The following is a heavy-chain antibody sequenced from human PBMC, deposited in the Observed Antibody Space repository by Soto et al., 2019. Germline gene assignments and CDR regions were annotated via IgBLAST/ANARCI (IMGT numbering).Heavy chain of an antibody. D-gene: IGHD1-26*01. J-gene: IGHJ5*02. Sequence: GASVKVSCKASGYTFIGYYIHWVRQAPGQGLEWMGRINPRSGVTTYAQKFQGRLTMTRDTSISTAYMELSSLRSDDTAVYYCGRDGVGATPLGWFDPWGQGSLVTV. V-gene: IGHV1-2*06. CDR2: INPRSGVT. CDR1: GYTFIGYY. CDR3: GRDGVGATPLGWFDP.